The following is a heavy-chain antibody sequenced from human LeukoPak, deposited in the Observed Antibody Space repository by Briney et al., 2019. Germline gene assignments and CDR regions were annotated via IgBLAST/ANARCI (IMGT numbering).Heavy chain of an antibody. V-gene: IGHV4-39*01. J-gene: IGHJ6*02. CDR1: GGSISSSSYS. CDR2: IYYSGST. CDR3: ARHAPGTRYYYGMDV. Sequence: SETLSLTCTVSGGSISSSSYSWGWIRQPPGKGLEWIGSIYYSGSTYYNPSLKSRVTISVDTSKNQFSLKLSSVTAADTAVYYCARHAPGTRYYYGMDVWGQGTTVTVSS. D-gene: IGHD2-8*01.